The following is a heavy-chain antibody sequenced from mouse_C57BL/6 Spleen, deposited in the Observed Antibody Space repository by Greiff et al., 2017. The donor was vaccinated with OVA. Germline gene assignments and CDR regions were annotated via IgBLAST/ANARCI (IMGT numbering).Heavy chain of an antibody. CDR3: ARVLYSNDWYFDV. J-gene: IGHJ1*03. Sequence: EVQLQESGPGMVKPSQSLSLTCTVTGYSITSGYDWHWIRHFPGNKLEWMGYISYSGSTNYNPSLKSRISITHDTSKNHFFLKLNSVTTEDTATYYCARVLYSNDWYFDVWGTGTTVTVSS. CDR1: GYSITSGYD. V-gene: IGHV3-1*01. D-gene: IGHD2-5*01. CDR2: ISYSGST.